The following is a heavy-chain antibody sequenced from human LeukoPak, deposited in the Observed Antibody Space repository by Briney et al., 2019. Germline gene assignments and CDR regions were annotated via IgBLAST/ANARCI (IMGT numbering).Heavy chain of an antibody. CDR1: GFTFSSYW. CDR2: IKQEGSEK. Sequence: PGGSLRLSCGAPGFTFSSYWISWVRQARGKGLGRVASIKQEGSEKYEVDCVNGRFTSSREKAKNSVYLQMNSLRAEDTAVYYCAREGWGAFDIWGQGTMVTVSS. J-gene: IGHJ3*02. V-gene: IGHV3-7*01. CDR3: AREGWGAFDI. D-gene: IGHD3-16*01.